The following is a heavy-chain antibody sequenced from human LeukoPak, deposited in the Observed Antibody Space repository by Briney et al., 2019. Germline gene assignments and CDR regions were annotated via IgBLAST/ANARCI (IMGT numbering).Heavy chain of an antibody. J-gene: IGHJ3*02. CDR1: GGSISSYY. Sequence: SETLSLTCTVSGGSISSYYWSWIRQPPGKELEWIGEINHSGSTNYNPSLKSRVSISVDSSKRQLTPQLTSVAAADTAIYYCATKHTADYHYGSFDIWGQGTMVTVSP. D-gene: IGHD4-17*01. CDR2: INHSGST. CDR3: ATKHTADYHYGSFDI. V-gene: IGHV4-34*01.